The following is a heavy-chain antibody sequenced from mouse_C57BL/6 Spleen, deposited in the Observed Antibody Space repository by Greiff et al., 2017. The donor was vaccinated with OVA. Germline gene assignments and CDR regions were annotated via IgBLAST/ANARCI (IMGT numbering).Heavy chain of an antibody. CDR3: AREIYDGYYGDYYAMDY. CDR2: VYPYNGGT. J-gene: IGHJ4*01. CDR1: GFTFTDYY. D-gene: IGHD2-3*01. Sequence: EVQLQQSGPVLVKPGPSVKISCKASGFTFTDYYMHWVKQSHGKSLEWIGLVYPYNGGTSYNQTFTGKATLTVDTSSSTAYMELSSLTSEDSAVYYCAREIYDGYYGDYYAMDYWGQGTSVTVSS. V-gene: IGHV1-36*01.